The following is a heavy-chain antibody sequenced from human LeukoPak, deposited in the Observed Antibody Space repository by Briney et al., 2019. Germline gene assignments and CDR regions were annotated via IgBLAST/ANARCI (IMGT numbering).Heavy chain of an antibody. D-gene: IGHD6-13*01. Sequence: KTSETLSLTCAVYGGSFSGYYWSWIRQPPGKGLEWIGEINHSGSTNYNPSLKSRVTISVDTSKNQFSLKLSSVTAADTAVYYCARVKPHSSSWYWYRPNWFDPWGRGTLVTVSS. CDR2: INHSGST. V-gene: IGHV4-34*01. J-gene: IGHJ5*02. CDR1: GGSFSGYY. CDR3: ARVKPHSSSWYWYRPNWFDP.